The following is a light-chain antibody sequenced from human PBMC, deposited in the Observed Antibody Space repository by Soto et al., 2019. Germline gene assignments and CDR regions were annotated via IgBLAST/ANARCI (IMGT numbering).Light chain of an antibody. CDR3: QQYGSSPSFT. Sequence: EIVLTQSPGTLSLSPGERATLSCRASQSVSSSYLAWYQQKPGQAPRLLIYGASGRATGIPDRFSGSGSGTDFTLTISRLEPEDFAVYYCQQYGSSPSFTFGPGPKWISN. J-gene: IGKJ3*01. V-gene: IGKV3-20*01. CDR1: QSVSSSY. CDR2: GAS.